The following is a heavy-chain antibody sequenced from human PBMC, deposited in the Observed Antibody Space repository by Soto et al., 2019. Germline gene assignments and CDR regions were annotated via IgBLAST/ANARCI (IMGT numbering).Heavy chain of an antibody. D-gene: IGHD3-10*01. CDR2: IYHSGST. J-gene: IGHJ3*02. CDR1: GYSISSGYY. CDR3: ARDWRGVRAPDPFDI. Sequence: PSETLSLTCAVSGYSISSGYYWGWIRQPPGKGLEWIGSIYHSGSTYYNPSLKSRVTISVDTSKNQFSLKLSSVTAADTAVYYCARDWRGVRAPDPFDIWGQGTMVTVSS. V-gene: IGHV4-38-2*02.